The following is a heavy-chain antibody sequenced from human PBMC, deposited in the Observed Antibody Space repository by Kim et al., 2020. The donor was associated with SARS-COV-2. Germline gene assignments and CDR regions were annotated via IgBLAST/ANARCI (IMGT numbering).Heavy chain of an antibody. V-gene: IGHV3-30*18. CDR2: ISYDGSNK. CDR1: GFTFSSYG. Sequence: GGSLRLSCAASGFTFSSYGMHWVRQAPGKGLEWVAVISYDGSNKYYADSVKGRFTISRDNSKNTLYLQMNSLRAEDTAVYYCAKAVTSSSWLDYYYYGMDVWVQGTTVTVSS. CDR3: AKAVTSSSWLDYYYYGMDV. J-gene: IGHJ6*02. D-gene: IGHD6-13*01.